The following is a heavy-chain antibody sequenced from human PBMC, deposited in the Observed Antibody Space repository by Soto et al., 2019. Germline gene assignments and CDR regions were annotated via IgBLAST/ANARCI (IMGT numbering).Heavy chain of an antibody. J-gene: IGHJ6*02. CDR3: AKDLGPLRLLNYYFYGLDV. V-gene: IGHV3-53*02. CDR2: IESGGST. Sequence: EEQLVETGGGVIQRGGSLRLSCNASGFTVSSTYMSWVRQAPGMGLAWVAVIESGGSTHYADSVQGRFTIYRDIPKNMIYLQLHTLRAEDTAVYYCAKDLGPLRLLNYYFYGLDVWGQGNTVTVSS. D-gene: IGHD2-15*01. CDR1: GFTVSSTY.